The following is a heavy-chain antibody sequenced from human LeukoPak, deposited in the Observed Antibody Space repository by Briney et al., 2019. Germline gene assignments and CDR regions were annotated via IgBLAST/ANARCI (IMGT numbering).Heavy chain of an antibody. CDR2: ISGSGSTI. J-gene: IGHJ4*02. Sequence: PGGSLRLSCAASGLTFSDYYMSWVRQAPGKGLEWLSFISGSGSTIYYADSVKGRFTISRDNAKNSLYLEMNSLRAEDTAVYYCATETEDYHQISGYYYNYFDYWGQRTLVTVSS. D-gene: IGHD3-22*01. CDR1: GLTFSDYY. CDR3: ATETEDYHQISGYYYNYFDY. V-gene: IGHV3-11*01.